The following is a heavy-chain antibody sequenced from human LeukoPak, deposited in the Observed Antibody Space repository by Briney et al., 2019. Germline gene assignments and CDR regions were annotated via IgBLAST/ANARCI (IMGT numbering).Heavy chain of an antibody. CDR1: GGSISSYY. CDR3: ARDIRYGGNSV. J-gene: IGHJ4*02. V-gene: IGHV4-59*01. D-gene: IGHD4-23*01. Sequence: SETLSLTCTVSGGSISSYYWSWIRQPPGKGLEWIGYIYYSGSTNYNPSLKSRVTISVDTSKNQFSLKLSSVTAADTAAYYGARDIRYGGNSVWGQGTLVTVSS. CDR2: IYYSGST.